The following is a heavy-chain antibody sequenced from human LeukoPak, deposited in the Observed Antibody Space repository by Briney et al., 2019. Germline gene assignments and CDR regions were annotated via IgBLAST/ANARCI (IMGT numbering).Heavy chain of an antibody. V-gene: IGHV3-21*01. D-gene: IGHD2-2*01. CDR1: GFTFSSHS. Sequence: GGSLRLSCAASGFTFSSHSMNWVRQAPGKGLEWVSSISPSGNYIYYADSVEGRFTISRDNAKNSLYLQMNSLRAEDTAVYYCARDLSSSASCYSYWGQGTLVTVSS. CDR3: ARDLSSSASCYSY. J-gene: IGHJ4*02. CDR2: ISPSGNYI.